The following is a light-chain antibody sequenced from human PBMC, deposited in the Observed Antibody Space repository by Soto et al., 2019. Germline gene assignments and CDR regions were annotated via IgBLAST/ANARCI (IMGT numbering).Light chain of an antibody. V-gene: IGKV3-15*01. CDR1: QSVSRN. J-gene: IGKJ1*01. Sequence: EIVMTQSPATVSVSPGERATLSCRASQSVSRNLAWYQQKPGQAPRLLIYGASTRATGIPARFSGSGSGTEFTLTISSLQSEDFAVYYCQQYNNWPWTFGQGTKVEIK. CDR2: GAS. CDR3: QQYNNWPWT.